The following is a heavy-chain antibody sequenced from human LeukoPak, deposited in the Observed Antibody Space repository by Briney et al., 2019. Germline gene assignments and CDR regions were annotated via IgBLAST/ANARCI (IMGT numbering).Heavy chain of an antibody. J-gene: IGHJ4*02. V-gene: IGHV4-34*01. Sequence: PSETQSLTCAVSGVPFSNYYWSWVRQSPRQGLEWIGEINHSGYTNYNPSLKSRVTMSIDTSKNQFSLKLTSVTAADAGVYYCTRAVAGHPDWGQGTLVTVSS. CDR3: TRAVAGHPD. CDR2: INHSGYT. D-gene: IGHD6-19*01. CDR1: GVPFSNYY.